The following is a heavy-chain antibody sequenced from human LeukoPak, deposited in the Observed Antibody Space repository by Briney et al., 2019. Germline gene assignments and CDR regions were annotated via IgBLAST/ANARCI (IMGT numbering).Heavy chain of an antibody. V-gene: IGHV3-9*01. J-gene: IGHJ4*02. CDR2: ISWNSGSI. Sequence: GGSLRLSCAASGFTFDDYAMHWVRQAPGKGLEWVSGISWNSGSIGYADSVKGRFTISRDNAKNSLYLQMNSLRAEDTAVYYCARDIAAASINWGQGTLVTVSS. D-gene: IGHD6-13*01. CDR1: GFTFDDYA. CDR3: ARDIAAASIN.